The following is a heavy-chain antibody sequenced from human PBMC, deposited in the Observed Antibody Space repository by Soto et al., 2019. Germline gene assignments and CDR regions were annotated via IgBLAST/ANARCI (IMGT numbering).Heavy chain of an antibody. CDR3: ARSGLRDEYYFDS. Sequence: QVQLQASGPGLVKPSETLSLTCTVSGGSISRYYWNCIRLSPGKGLEWIGYIYYSGSTKYNPSLKSRVTIAIDTSKTHFSLDLNSVTAADTAVYYCARSGLRDEYYFDSWGQGTVVTVSS. CDR1: GGSISRYY. V-gene: IGHV4-59*01. CDR2: IYYSGST. J-gene: IGHJ4*02. D-gene: IGHD4-17*01.